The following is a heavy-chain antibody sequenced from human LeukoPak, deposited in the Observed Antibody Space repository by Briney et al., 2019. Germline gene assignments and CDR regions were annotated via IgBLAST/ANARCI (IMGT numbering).Heavy chain of an antibody. CDR2: ISSSSSYI. V-gene: IGHV3-21*01. Sequence: ETLSLTCTVSGGSISSSSYYWGWVRQAPGKGLEWVSSISSSSSYIYYADSVKGRFTISRDNAKNSLYLQMNSLRAEDTAVYYCAREQNYGDYMNWFDPWGQGTLVTVSS. D-gene: IGHD4-17*01. CDR1: GGSISSSSYY. J-gene: IGHJ5*02. CDR3: AREQNYGDYMNWFDP.